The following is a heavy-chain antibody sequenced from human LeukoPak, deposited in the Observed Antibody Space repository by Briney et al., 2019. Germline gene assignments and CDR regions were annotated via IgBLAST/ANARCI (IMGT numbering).Heavy chain of an antibody. J-gene: IGHJ4*02. Sequence: PGGSLRLSCVVSGFTFSGNWMHWVRQGPGKGLMCVARIKKDGTYRDYADSVRGRFTISRDNAKNSLYLQMNSLRDEDTAVYYCASGYSGGSYGIDYWGQGTLVIVSS. CDR2: IKKDGTYR. CDR3: ASGYSGGSYGIDY. CDR1: GFTFSGNW. D-gene: IGHD6-19*01. V-gene: IGHV3-74*01.